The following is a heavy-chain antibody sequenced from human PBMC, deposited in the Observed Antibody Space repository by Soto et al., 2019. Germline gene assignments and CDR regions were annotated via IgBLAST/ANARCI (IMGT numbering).Heavy chain of an antibody. CDR2: ISAYNGNT. V-gene: IGHV1-18*01. D-gene: IGHD2-2*01. CDR3: AREGVVPAALRDYYYYGMDV. Sequence: ASVKVSCKASGYTFTSYGISWVRQAPGQGLEWMGWISAYNGNTNYAQKLQGRVTMTTDTSTSTAYMELRSLRSDDTAVYYCAREGVVPAALRDYYYYGMDVWGQGTTVTVSS. CDR1: GYTFTSYG. J-gene: IGHJ6*02.